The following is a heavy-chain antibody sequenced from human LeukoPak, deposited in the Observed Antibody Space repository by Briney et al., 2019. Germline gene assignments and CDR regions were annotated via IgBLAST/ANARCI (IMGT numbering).Heavy chain of an antibody. V-gene: IGHV1-18*03. Sequence: GASVKVSCKASGYTFTSYGISWVRQAPGQGLEWMGWISAYSGGTNYAQKFQGRVTMTRDSSISTAYMELSRLRSDDMAVYYCARMYYYGSGSYSAFDYWGQGTLVTVSS. CDR3: ARMYYYGSGSYSAFDY. CDR1: GYTFTSYG. J-gene: IGHJ4*02. CDR2: ISAYSGGT. D-gene: IGHD3-10*01.